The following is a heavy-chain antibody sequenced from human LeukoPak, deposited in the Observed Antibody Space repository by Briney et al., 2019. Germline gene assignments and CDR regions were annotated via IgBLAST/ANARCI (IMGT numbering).Heavy chain of an antibody. CDR1: GGSISSGGYY. CDR2: IYYSGST. CDR3: ARELRYFDWSVDNWFDP. D-gene: IGHD3-9*01. Sequence: PSETLSLTCTVSGGSISSGGYYWSWIRQHPGKGLEWIGYIYYSGSTYYNPSLKSRVTISVDTSKDQFSLKLSSVTAADTAVYYCARELRYFDWSVDNWFDPWGQGTLVTVSS. J-gene: IGHJ5*02. V-gene: IGHV4-31*03.